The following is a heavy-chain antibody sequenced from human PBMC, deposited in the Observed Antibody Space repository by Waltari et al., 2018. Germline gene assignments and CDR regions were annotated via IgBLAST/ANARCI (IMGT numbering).Heavy chain of an antibody. CDR1: GFTFDDYA. CDR3: AKDIGIAFYGMDV. V-gene: IGHV3-43D*04. CDR2: ISWDGGST. J-gene: IGHJ6*02. Sequence: EVQLVESGGVVVQPGGSLSLSCAASGFTFDDYAMHWVRQAPGKGLEWVSLISWDGGSTYYADSVKGRFTISRDNSKNSLYLQMNSLRAEDTALYYCAKDIGIAFYGMDVWGQGTTVTVSS. D-gene: IGHD1-26*01.